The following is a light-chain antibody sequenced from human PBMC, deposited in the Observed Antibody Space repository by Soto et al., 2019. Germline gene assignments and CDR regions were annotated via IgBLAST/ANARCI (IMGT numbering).Light chain of an antibody. Sequence: EIVLTQSPVTLSLSPGERATLSCRASQSVSSSNLAWYQQKPGQAPRLLIYAASSRATGIPDRFSGSGSGADFTLTISRLEPEDSAVYYCQQYGTSPPYTFGQGTKVEIK. CDR3: QQYGTSPPYT. J-gene: IGKJ2*01. V-gene: IGKV3-20*01. CDR2: AAS. CDR1: QSVSSSN.